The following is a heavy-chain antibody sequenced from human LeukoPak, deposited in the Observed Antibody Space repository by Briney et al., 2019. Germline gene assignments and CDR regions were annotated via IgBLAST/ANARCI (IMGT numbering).Heavy chain of an antibody. V-gene: IGHV4-31*03. Sequence: SETLSLTCTVSGGSISSGGYYWSWIRQHPGKGLEWIGYIYYSGSTYYNPSLKSRVTISVDTSKNQFSLKLSSVTAADTAVYYCARVEDDFWSGSPRLDYWGQGTLVTVSS. J-gene: IGHJ4*02. CDR3: ARVEDDFWSGSPRLDY. CDR2: IYYSGST. D-gene: IGHD3-3*01. CDR1: GGSISSGGYY.